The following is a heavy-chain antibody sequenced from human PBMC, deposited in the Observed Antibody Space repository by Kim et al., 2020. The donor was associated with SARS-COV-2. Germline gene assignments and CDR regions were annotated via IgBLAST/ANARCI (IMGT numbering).Heavy chain of an antibody. V-gene: IGHV1-69*13. CDR3: ARAGVVTYYYDSSGYRSPYCFDY. CDR1: GGTFSSYA. D-gene: IGHD3-22*01. CDR2: IIPIFGTA. Sequence: SVKVSCKASGGTFSSYAISWVRQAPGQGLEWMGGIIPIFGTANYAQKFQGRVTITADASTSTAYMELSSLRSEDTAVYYCARAGVVTYYYDSSGYRSPYCFDYWGQGALVTVS. J-gene: IGHJ4*02.